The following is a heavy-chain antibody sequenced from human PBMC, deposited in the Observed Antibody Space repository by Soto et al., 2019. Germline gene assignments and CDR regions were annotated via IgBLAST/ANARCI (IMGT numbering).Heavy chain of an antibody. D-gene: IGHD3-3*01. CDR2: MNPNSGNT. V-gene: IGHV1-8*01. J-gene: IGHJ5*02. Sequence: ASVKVSCKASGDTFTSYDINWVRQATGQGLEWMGWMNPNSGNTGYAQKFQGRVTMTRNTSISTAYMELSSLRSEDTAVYYCARLSQRITIFGVVISPPWFDPWGQGTLVTVSS. CDR3: ARLSQRITIFGVVISPPWFDP. CDR1: GDTFTSYD.